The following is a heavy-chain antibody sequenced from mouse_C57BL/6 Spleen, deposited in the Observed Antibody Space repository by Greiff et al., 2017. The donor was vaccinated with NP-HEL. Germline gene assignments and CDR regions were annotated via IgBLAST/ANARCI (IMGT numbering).Heavy chain of an antibody. Sequence: EVTLMESGGGLVQPGGSLKLSCAASGFTFSDYYMYWVRQTPEKRLEWVAFISNGGGSTYYPDTVKGRFTITRDNAKNTLYLQMSRLKSEDTAMYYCARRLVTTVEEDDAMDYWGQGTSVTVSS. CDR3: ARRLVTTVEEDDAMDY. V-gene: IGHV5-12*01. CDR1: GFTFSDYY. CDR2: ISNGGGST. J-gene: IGHJ4*01. D-gene: IGHD1-1*01.